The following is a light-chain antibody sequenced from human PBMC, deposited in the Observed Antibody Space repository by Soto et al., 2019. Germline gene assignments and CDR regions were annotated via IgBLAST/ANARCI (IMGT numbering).Light chain of an antibody. Sequence: DIQMTQSPPSLAASVGDRVTITCQASQDLTNYLKWYQQKPGEAPKLLIYDTITLEEGVPSRFSGGGSGTDFTFTINGLQPEDAAIYSCQQYVNLPYTFGQGTKLEIK. J-gene: IGKJ2*01. CDR1: QDLTNY. CDR3: QQYVNLPYT. CDR2: DTI. V-gene: IGKV1-33*01.